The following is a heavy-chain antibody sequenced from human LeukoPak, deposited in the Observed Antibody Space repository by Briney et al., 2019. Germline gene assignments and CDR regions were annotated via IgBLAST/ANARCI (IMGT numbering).Heavy chain of an antibody. V-gene: IGHV3-23*01. Sequence: PGGSLRLSCAASGFTFSSYAMSWVRQAPGEGLEWVSAISGSGGSTYYADSVKGRFTISRDNSKNTLYLQMNSLRAEDTAVYYCAKDDMSILPYYYDSSGYTAFDYWGQGTLVTVSS. CDR3: AKDDMSILPYYYDSSGYTAFDY. J-gene: IGHJ4*02. CDR1: GFTFSSYA. CDR2: ISGSGGST. D-gene: IGHD3-22*01.